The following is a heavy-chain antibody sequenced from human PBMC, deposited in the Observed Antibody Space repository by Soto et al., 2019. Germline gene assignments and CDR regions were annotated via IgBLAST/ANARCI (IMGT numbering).Heavy chain of an antibody. V-gene: IGHV3-21*01. J-gene: IGHJ5*02. D-gene: IGHD6-6*01. Sequence: GGSLRLSCAASGFTFSGYSMKWVRQAPGKGLEWVSSISSSSDYIYYADSVKGRFTISRDNAKNSLYLQMDSLRAEDTAVYYCATKYTSSSFPIFSWGQGILVTVSS. CDR3: ATKYTSSSFPIFS. CDR1: GFTFSGYS. CDR2: ISSSSDYI.